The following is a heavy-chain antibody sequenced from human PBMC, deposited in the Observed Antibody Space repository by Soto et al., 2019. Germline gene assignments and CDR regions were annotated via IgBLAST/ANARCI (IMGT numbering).Heavy chain of an antibody. CDR3: ARDGTFSIAAAGIYYYYGMDV. J-gene: IGHJ6*02. CDR1: GFTFSSYS. Sequence: PGGSLRLSCAASGFTFSSYSMNWVRQAPGKGLEWVSSISSSSSYIYYADSVKGRFTISRDNAKNSLYLQMNSLRAEDTAVYYCARDGTFSIAAAGIYYYYGMDVWGQGTTVTVSS. D-gene: IGHD6-13*01. V-gene: IGHV3-21*01. CDR2: ISSSSSYI.